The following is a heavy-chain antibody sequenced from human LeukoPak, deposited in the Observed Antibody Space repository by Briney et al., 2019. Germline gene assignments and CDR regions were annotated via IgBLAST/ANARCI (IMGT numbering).Heavy chain of an antibody. V-gene: IGHV3-23*01. CDR2: ISGSGGST. J-gene: IGHJ4*02. CDR1: GFTFSSYA. CDR3: AKGGPHYGSGSYYAFDY. Sequence: GGSLRLSCAASGFTFSSYAMSWVRQAPGKGLEWVSAISGSGGSTYYADSVKGRFTISRDNSKNTLYLQMNSLRAEDTAVYYCAKGGPHYGSGSYYAFDYWGQGTLVTVSS. D-gene: IGHD3-10*01.